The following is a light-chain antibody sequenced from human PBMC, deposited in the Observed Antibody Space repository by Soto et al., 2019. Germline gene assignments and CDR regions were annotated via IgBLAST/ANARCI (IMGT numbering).Light chain of an antibody. V-gene: IGLV1-40*01. J-gene: IGLJ3*02. CDR3: QSYDSSLSGSV. CDR2: GNS. CDR1: SSNIGAGYD. Sequence: QSVLTQPPSVSGAPGQRVTISCTGSSSNIGAGYDVHWYQQLPGTAPKLLIYGNSNRPSGVPDRVSGSKSGTSASLAITGLQAEDEDDYCCQSYDSSLSGSVFGGGTKLTVL.